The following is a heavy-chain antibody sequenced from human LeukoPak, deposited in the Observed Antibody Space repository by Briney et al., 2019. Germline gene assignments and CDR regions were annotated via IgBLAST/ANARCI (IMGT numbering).Heavy chain of an antibody. CDR2: IYYSGST. CDR3: AREVAVAGTPYYFDY. V-gene: IGHV4-31*03. Sequence: SQTLSLTCTVSGGSISSGGYYWSWIRQHPGKGLEWIGYIYYSGSTYYNLSLKSRVTISVDTSKNQFSLKLSSVTAADTAVYYCAREVAVAGTPYYFDYWGQGTLVTVYS. J-gene: IGHJ4*02. CDR1: GGSISSGGYY. D-gene: IGHD6-19*01.